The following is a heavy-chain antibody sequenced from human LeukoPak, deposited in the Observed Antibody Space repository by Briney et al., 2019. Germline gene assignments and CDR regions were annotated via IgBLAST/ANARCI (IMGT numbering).Heavy chain of an antibody. J-gene: IGHJ3*02. Sequence: ASVKVSCKASGGTFSSYAISWVRQAPGQGLEWMGRIIPILGIANYAQKFQGRVTTTADKSTSTAYMELSSLRSEDTAVYYCASGDAFDIWGQGTMVTVSS. V-gene: IGHV1-69*04. CDR1: GGTFSSYA. CDR2: IIPILGIA. CDR3: ASGDAFDI.